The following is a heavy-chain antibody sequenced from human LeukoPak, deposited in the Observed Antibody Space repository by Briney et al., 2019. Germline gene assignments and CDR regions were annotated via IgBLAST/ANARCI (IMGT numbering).Heavy chain of an antibody. V-gene: IGHV3-30*04. CDR3: ARDLGDTAMFTFDY. D-gene: IGHD5-18*01. J-gene: IGHJ4*02. CDR2: ISYDGSNK. Sequence: GGSLRLSCAASGFTFSSYAMRWVRQAPGKGLEWVAVISYDGSNKYYADSVKGRFTISRDNSKNTLYLQMNSLRAEDTAVYYCARDLGDTAMFTFDYWGQGTLVTVSS. CDR1: GFTFSSYA.